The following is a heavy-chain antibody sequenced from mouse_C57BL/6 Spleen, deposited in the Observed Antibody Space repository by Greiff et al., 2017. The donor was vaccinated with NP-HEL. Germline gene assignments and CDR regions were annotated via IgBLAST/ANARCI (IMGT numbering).Heavy chain of an antibody. CDR1: GYAFSSYW. J-gene: IGHJ3*01. CDR3: ARGASGSSSWFAY. Sequence: VKLQESGAELVKPGASVKISCKASGYAFSSYWMNWVKQRPGKGLEWIGQIYPGDGDTNYNGKFKGKATLTADKSSSTAYMQLSSLTSEDSAVYFCARGASGSSSWFAYWGQGTLVTVSA. D-gene: IGHD1-1*01. V-gene: IGHV1-80*01. CDR2: IYPGDGDT.